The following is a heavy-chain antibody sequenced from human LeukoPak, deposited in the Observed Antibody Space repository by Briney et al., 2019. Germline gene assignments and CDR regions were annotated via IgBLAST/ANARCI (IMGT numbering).Heavy chain of an antibody. Sequence: SETLSLTCTVSGYSISIAFYCGWIRQPPGKGLEWIGSISHSGSTYYNPSLKSRVTISVDTSKNQFSLKLSSVTAADTAVYYCARGFDYYDSSGYLSNWYFDLWGRGTLVTVSS. D-gene: IGHD3-22*01. CDR1: GYSISIAFY. CDR3: ARGFDYYDSSGYLSNWYFDL. J-gene: IGHJ2*01. CDR2: ISHSGST. V-gene: IGHV4-38-2*02.